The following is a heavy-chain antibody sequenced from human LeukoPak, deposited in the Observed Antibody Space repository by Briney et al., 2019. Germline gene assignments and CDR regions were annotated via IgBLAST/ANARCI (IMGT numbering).Heavy chain of an antibody. Sequence: GGSLRLSCAASGFTFSDYYMSWIRQAPGKGLEWVSYISSSGSTIYYADSVKGRFTISRDNAKNSLYLQMNSLRAEDTAVYYCASPVLRYFDWLLPASDYYGMDVWGQGTTVTVSS. V-gene: IGHV3-11*04. CDR2: ISSSGSTI. CDR3: ASPVLRYFDWLLPASDYYGMDV. D-gene: IGHD3-9*01. CDR1: GFTFSDYY. J-gene: IGHJ6*02.